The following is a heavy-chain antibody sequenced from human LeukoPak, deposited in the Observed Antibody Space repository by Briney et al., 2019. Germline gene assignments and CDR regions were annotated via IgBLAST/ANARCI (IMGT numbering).Heavy chain of an antibody. V-gene: IGHV3-53*01. CDR3: ARDLGGSSDF. CDR2: IYRGGKT. D-gene: IGHD6-6*01. CDR1: DFNVSGNY. J-gene: IGHJ4*02. Sequence: GGSLRLSCAASDFNVSGNYMAWVRQAPGKGLQWVSLIYRGGKTYYADSVEGQFTISRDSSKNMLYLQMNSLRVDDTALYYCARDLGGSSDFWGRGTQVTVSS.